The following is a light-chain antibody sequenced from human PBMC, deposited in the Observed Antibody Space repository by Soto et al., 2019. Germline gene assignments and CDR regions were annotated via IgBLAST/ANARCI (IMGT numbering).Light chain of an antibody. J-gene: IGLJ2*01. CDR2: EVS. CDR3: SSYTTTNTI. V-gene: IGLV2-14*01. Sequence: QSALTQPASVSGSPGQSITISCTGTSSDVGGYRYVSWYQQHPGKAPKLMIYEVSNRPSGVSNRFSGFKSGNTASLTISGLQAEDEADYYCSSYTTTNTIFGGGTKLTVL. CDR1: SSDVGGYRY.